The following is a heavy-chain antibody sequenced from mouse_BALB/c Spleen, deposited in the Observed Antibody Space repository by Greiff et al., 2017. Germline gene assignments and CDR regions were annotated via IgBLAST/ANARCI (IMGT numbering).Heavy chain of an antibody. J-gene: IGHJ1*01. CDR3: ARDYGSSPCWYFDV. Sequence: QVQLQQSGAELVRPGVSVKISCKGSGYTFTDYAMHWVKQSHAKSLEWIGVISTYYGDASYNQKFKGKATMTVDKSSSTAYMELARLTSEDSAIYYCARDYGSSPCWYFDVWGAGTTVTVSS. D-gene: IGHD1-1*01. CDR1: GYTFTDYA. CDR2: ISTYYGDA. V-gene: IGHV1S137*01.